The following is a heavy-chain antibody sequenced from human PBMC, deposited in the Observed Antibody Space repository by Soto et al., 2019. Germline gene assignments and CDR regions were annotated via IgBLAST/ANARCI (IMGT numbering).Heavy chain of an antibody. J-gene: IGHJ6*02. CDR3: ARDGRCYRRRASPMDV. CDR1: GDTFSSYA. V-gene: IGHV1-69*01. CDR2: IIPIFGTA. D-gene: IGHD1-1*01. Sequence: QVQLVQSGAEVKKPGSSVKVSCKASGDTFSSYAISWVRQAPGQGLEWMGGIIPIFGTANYAQKFQGRVTITADESTDTAYMELSRLRSEGTAVYFCARDGRCYRRRASPMDVWGQGTTVTVSS.